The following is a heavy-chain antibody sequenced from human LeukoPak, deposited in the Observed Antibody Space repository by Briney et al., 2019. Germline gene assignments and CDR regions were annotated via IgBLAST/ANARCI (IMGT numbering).Heavy chain of an antibody. J-gene: IGHJ4*02. CDR2: INPSGGST. D-gene: IGHD3-9*01. CDR3: ATVQGYDILTGYYLYYFDY. CDR1: GYTFTSYY. V-gene: IGHV1-46*01. Sequence: ASVKVSCKASGYTFTSYYMHWVRQAPGQGLEWMGIINPSGGSTSYAQKFQGRVTMTRDTSTSTVYMELSSLRSEDTAVYYCATVQGYDILTGYYLYYFDYWGQGTLVTVSS.